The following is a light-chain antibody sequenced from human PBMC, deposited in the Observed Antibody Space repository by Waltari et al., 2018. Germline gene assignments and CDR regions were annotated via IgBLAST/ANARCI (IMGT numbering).Light chain of an antibody. Sequence: QSALTQSASVSGSPGQTITISCTGTIRDVGGYNFVSWYQQLPGKPPKLLSYGVDQRSSGVSLRCSRSKSTNTATLTISGLQPEDEGDYFCSSYTARSTLVFGGGTKLTVL. CDR2: GVD. J-gene: IGLJ3*02. CDR3: SSYTARSTLV. CDR1: IRDVGGYNF. V-gene: IGLV2-14*01.